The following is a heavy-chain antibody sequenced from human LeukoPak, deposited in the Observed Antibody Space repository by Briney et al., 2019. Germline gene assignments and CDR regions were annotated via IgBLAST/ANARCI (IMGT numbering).Heavy chain of an antibody. Sequence: GGSLRLSCAASGFTFSSYGMHWVRQAPGKGLEWVAVISYDGSNKYYADSVKGRFTISRDNAKKSLSLQMNSLRAEDTAVYYCARDQAGYGDYVFDYWGQGTLVTVSS. CDR3: ARDQAGYGDYVFDY. CDR2: ISYDGSNK. CDR1: GFTFSSYG. V-gene: IGHV3-30*03. J-gene: IGHJ4*02. D-gene: IGHD4-17*01.